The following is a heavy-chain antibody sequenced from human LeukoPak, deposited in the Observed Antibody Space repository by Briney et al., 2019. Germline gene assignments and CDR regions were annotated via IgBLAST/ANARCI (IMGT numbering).Heavy chain of an antibody. J-gene: IGHJ4*02. CDR2: IATNGVT. V-gene: IGHV3-13*01. Sequence: GGSLRLSCATSGFTFSNLDMHWVRQAAGKVLEWVSGIATNGVTFYAPSVRGRFTMSRDNAQDSSFLQMNSLRAGDTALYYCVRGGEPGFDYWGQGILVTVSS. CDR3: VRGGEPGFDY. CDR1: GFTFSNLD. D-gene: IGHD3-16*01.